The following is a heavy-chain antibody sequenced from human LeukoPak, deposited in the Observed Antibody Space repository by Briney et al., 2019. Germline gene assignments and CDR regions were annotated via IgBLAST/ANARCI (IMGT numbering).Heavy chain of an antibody. J-gene: IGHJ4*02. CDR2: ISGSGGST. V-gene: IGHV3-23*01. CDR3: AKDRQKFTTETTFDY. D-gene: IGHD4-17*01. CDR1: GFTLSTAS. Sequence: GGSLRLSCAASGFTLSTASMNWVRQAPGKGLEWVSAISGSGGSTYYADSVKGRFTISRDNSKSTLYLQMNSLRAEDTAVYYCAKDRQKFTTETTFDYWGQGTLVTVSS.